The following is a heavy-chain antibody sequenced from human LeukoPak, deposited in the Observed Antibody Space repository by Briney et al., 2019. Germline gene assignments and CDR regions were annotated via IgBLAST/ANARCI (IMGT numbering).Heavy chain of an antibody. Sequence: PSETLSLTCTVSGASIWSYYWTWIRQPPGKGLEWIGYIYYNGDTNYNPSLKSRVTMFVDTSKNQFSLEVTSVTTADTAVYFCVGAPNTYYFDYSGQGAPVAVSS. CDR3: VGAPNTYYFDY. V-gene: IGHV4-59*01. CDR2: IYYNGDT. D-gene: IGHD2/OR15-2a*01. CDR1: GASIWSYY. J-gene: IGHJ4*02.